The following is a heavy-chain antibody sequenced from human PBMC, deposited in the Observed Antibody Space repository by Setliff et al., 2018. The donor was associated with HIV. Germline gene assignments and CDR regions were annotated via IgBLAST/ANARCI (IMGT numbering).Heavy chain of an antibody. V-gene: IGHV3-49*04. CDR2: IRSKGNGGTT. J-gene: IGHJ6*03. CDR1: GFTFGDYT. D-gene: IGHD2-21*02. Sequence: GGSLRLSCTASGFTFGDYTLSGVRQAPGKGLEWVGLIRSKGNGGTTDYAASVKGRFTIARDDSKSFAYLQMNSLKTEDTAVYYCTREVVTFDDYSCMDVWGKGTTVTVSS. CDR3: TREVVTFDDYSCMDV.